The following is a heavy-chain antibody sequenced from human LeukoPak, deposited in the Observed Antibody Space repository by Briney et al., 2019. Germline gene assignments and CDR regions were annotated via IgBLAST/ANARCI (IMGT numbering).Heavy chain of an antibody. J-gene: IGHJ6*02. CDR3: AKGWASTYYYGMDV. CDR1: GFTFSSYA. CDR2: ISGSGGST. Sequence: GGSPRLSCAASGFTFSSYAMSWVRQAPGKGLEWVSAISGSGGSTYYADSVKGRFTISRDNSKNTLYLQMNSLRAEDTALYYCAKGWASTYYYGMDVWGQGTTVTVSS. V-gene: IGHV3-23*01.